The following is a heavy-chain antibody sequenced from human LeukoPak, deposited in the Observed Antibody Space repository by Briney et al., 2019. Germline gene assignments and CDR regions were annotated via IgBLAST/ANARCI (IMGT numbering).Heavy chain of an antibody. V-gene: IGHV3-30*04. CDR3: ARPPWGSYDSSGHDAFDI. CDR2: ISYDGSNK. CDR1: GLTFSSYA. J-gene: IGHJ3*02. D-gene: IGHD3-22*01. Sequence: GGSLRLSCAASGLTFSSYAMHWVRQAPGKGLEGVAVISYDGSNKYYADSVKGRFTISRDNSKNTLYLQMNSLRAEDTAVYYCARPPWGSYDSSGHDAFDIWGQGTMVTVSS.